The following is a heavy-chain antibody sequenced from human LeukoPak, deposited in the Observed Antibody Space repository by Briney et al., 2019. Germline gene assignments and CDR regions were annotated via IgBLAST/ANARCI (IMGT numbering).Heavy chain of an antibody. V-gene: IGHV3-23*01. CDR1: GFTVSSYA. CDR2: ISGSDDVT. Sequence: GGSLRLSCAASGFTVSSYAMSWVRQAPGKGLEWVSAISGSDDVTYHADSVKGRFTISRDRSKNTLYLQVNGLRDEDTAVYHCAKSRSIADAFNIWGQGAMVTVSS. J-gene: IGHJ3*02. D-gene: IGHD2/OR15-2a*01. CDR3: AKSRSIADAFNI.